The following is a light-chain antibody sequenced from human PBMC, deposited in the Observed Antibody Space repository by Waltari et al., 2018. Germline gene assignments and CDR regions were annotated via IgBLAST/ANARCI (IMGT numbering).Light chain of an antibody. J-gene: IGKJ5*01. V-gene: IGKV1-5*03. CDR2: KAS. CDR1: QRISYS. Sequence: DIQMAQSPSTLSASVGDRVTITCRASQRISYSLAWYQQKPGKAPKRLIYKASTLEGGVPSRFSGSGSGTEFTLTITSLQPDDFATYYCQQYNRYSSFGQGTRLEI. CDR3: QQYNRYSS.